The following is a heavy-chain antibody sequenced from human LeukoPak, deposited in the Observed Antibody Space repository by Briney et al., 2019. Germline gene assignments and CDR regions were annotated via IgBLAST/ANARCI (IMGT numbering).Heavy chain of an antibody. CDR1: GGSIRDYF. D-gene: IGHD1-26*01. V-gene: IGHV4-59*12. Sequence: PSETLSLTCSVSGGSIRDYFWSWVRQSPGKGLEWIGFMHHSGSTNYNPSLKSRVTISVDTSKNQFSLKLSSVTAADTAVYYCARAGVGATYFDYWGQGTLVTVSS. J-gene: IGHJ4*02. CDR3: ARAGVGATYFDY. CDR2: MHHSGST.